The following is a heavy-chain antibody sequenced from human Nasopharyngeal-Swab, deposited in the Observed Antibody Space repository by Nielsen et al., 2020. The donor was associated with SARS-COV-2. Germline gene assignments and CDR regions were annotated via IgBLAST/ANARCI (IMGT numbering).Heavy chain of an antibody. D-gene: IGHD3-22*01. CDR3: ARGSYYYDSSGYLKAWGYFDY. J-gene: IGHJ4*02. V-gene: IGHV4-34*01. CDR1: GGSFSGYY. Sequence: LETLSLTCAVYGGSFSGYYWSWIRQPPGKGLEWIGEINHSGSTNYSPSLKSRVTISVDTSKNQFSLKLSSVTAADTAVYYCARGSYYYDSSGYLKAWGYFDYWGQGTLVTVSS. CDR2: INHSGST.